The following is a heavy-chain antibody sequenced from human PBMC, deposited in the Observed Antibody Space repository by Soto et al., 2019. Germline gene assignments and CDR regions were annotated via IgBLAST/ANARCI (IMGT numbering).Heavy chain of an antibody. Sequence: ASVKVSCKASGYTFTGYYMHWVRQAPGQGLEWMGWINPNSGGTNYAQKFQGWVTMTRDTSISTAYMELSGLRSDDTAVYYCARDGLQRYGMDVWGQGTTVTVSS. CDR2: INPNSGGT. V-gene: IGHV1-2*04. CDR3: ARDGLQRYGMDV. D-gene: IGHD4-4*01. J-gene: IGHJ6*02. CDR1: GYTFTGYY.